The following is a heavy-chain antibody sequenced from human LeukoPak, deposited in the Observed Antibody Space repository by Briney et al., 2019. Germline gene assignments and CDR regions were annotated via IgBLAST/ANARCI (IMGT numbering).Heavy chain of an antibody. V-gene: IGHV1-24*01. J-gene: IGHJ6*03. CDR2: FDPEDGET. CDR1: AYTLTELS. Sequence: ASVTVSFTFSAYTLTELSMHWVRQAPGKGLEWMGGFDPEDGETIYAQKFQGRVTMTEDTSTDTAYMELSSLRSEDTAVYYCATENFGYSSGWYGNYYYYYMDVWGKGTTVTVSS. CDR3: ATENFGYSSGWYGNYYYYYMDV. D-gene: IGHD6-19*01.